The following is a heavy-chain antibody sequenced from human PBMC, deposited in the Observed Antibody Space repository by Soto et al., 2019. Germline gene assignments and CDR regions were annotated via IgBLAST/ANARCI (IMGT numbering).Heavy chain of an antibody. J-gene: IGHJ5*02. V-gene: IGHV3-48*02. CDR2: ISSSSSTI. Sequence: LRLSCAASGFTFSSYSMNWVRQAPGKGLEWVSYISSSSSTIYYADSVKGRFTISRDNAKNSLYLQMNSLRDEDTAVYYCARDMGYCTNGVCLNWFDPWGHGTLVTVSS. CDR3: ARDMGYCTNGVCLNWFDP. CDR1: GFTFSSYS. D-gene: IGHD2-8*01.